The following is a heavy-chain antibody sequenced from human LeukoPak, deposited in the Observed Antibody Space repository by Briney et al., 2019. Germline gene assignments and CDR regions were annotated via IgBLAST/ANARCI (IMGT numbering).Heavy chain of an antibody. CDR1: GGSISSSSYY. CDR2: IYYSGST. Sequence: SETLSLTCTVSGGSISSSSYYWGWIRQPPGKGLEGIGSIYYSGSTYYNPSLKSRVTISVDTSKNQFSLKLGSVTAADTAVYYCAKSSYSIFDYWGQGTLVTVSS. V-gene: IGHV4-39*07. D-gene: IGHD5-18*01. J-gene: IGHJ4*02. CDR3: AKSSYSIFDY.